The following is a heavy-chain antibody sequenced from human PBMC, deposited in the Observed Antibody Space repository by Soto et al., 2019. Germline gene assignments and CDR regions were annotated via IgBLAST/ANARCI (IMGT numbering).Heavy chain of an antibody. CDR2: FGPEDGET. J-gene: IGHJ5*02. Sequence: ASVKVSCKVSGYTLTELSMHWVRQAPGKGLEWMGGFGPEDGETIYAQKFQGRVTMTEDTSTDTAYMELSSLRSEDTAVYYCATVGVLVPAAILGFDPWGQGTLVTVSS. CDR1: GYTLTELS. CDR3: ATVGVLVPAAILGFDP. V-gene: IGHV1-24*01. D-gene: IGHD2-2*02.